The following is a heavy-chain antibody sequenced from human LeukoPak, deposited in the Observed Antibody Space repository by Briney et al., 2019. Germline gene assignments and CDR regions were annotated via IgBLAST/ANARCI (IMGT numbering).Heavy chain of an antibody. CDR2: IYYSGST. J-gene: IGHJ4*02. D-gene: IGHD2-15*01. CDR1: GGSISGSY. V-gene: IGHV4-59*01. Sequence: PSETLSLTCTVSGGSISGSYWSWIRQPPGKGLEWIGYIYYSGSTNYNPSLKSRVTISVDTSKNQFSLKLSSVTAADTAVYYCARVYCSGGSCTFDDRGQGTLVTVSS. CDR3: ARVYCSGGSCTFDD.